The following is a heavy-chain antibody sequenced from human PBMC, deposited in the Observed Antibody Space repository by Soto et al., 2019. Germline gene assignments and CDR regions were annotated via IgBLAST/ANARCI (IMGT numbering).Heavy chain of an antibody. CDR2: FSGNGGST. V-gene: IGHV3-23*01. D-gene: IGHD3-22*01. J-gene: IGHJ3*02. CDR1: GFTFSSYA. Sequence: GGSLRLSCAASGFTFSSYAMSWVRQAPGKGLEWVSAFSGNGGSTYYADSVRGRFTISRDNSKNTLYLQMNSLRAEDTAVYYCAKDIQMRITMIVEWWPHNAFDIWGQGTMVTVS. CDR3: AKDIQMRITMIVEWWPHNAFDI.